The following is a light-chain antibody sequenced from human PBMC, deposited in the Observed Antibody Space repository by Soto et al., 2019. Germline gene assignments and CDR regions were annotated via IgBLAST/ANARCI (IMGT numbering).Light chain of an antibody. Sequence: DIQMTQSPSSLSASVGERVTITCRASQSISSYLNWYQQKPGKAPNLLIYAASSLQSGVPSRFSGSGSGTDFTLTISSLQPEDFATYYCQQGYRTPFTFGQGTKLEIK. J-gene: IGKJ2*01. V-gene: IGKV1-39*01. CDR2: AAS. CDR3: QQGYRTPFT. CDR1: QSISSY.